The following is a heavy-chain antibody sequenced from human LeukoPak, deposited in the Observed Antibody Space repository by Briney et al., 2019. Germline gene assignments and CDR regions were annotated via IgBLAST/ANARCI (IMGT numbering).Heavy chain of an antibody. CDR3: ARAINYNLIDY. CDR2: INGAQSDT. J-gene: IGHJ4*02. V-gene: IGHV3-74*01. CDR1: GFTFSSYW. D-gene: IGHD4-11*01. Sequence: GGSLRLSCAASGFTFSSYWMHWVRQAPGKGLLWVARINGAQSDTIYAGSVKGRPTISRDNAKNTLYLQMNSLRAEDTAVYYCARAINYNLIDYWGQGTPVTVSS.